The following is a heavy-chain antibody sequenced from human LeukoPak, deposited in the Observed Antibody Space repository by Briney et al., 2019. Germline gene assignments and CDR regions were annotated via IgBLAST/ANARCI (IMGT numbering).Heavy chain of an antibody. D-gene: IGHD5-12*01. CDR1: GYTFTGYY. J-gene: IGHJ6*03. CDR2: INPNSGGT. Sequence: ASVKVSCKTSGYTFTGYYMHWVRQAPGQGLEWMGWINPNSGGTNYAQKFQGRVTMTRDTSISTAYMELSRLRSDDTAVYYCAKDRYGDYEAPFHYYMDAWGRGTTVTVSS. V-gene: IGHV1-2*02. CDR3: AKDRYGDYEAPFHYYMDA.